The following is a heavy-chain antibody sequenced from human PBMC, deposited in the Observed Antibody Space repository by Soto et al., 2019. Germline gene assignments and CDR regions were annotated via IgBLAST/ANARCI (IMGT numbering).Heavy chain of an antibody. CDR3: ARDKITALFEY. Sequence: QVQLQQWGAGLLKPSETLSLTCAVYGGSFGGYYWTWIRQPPGTGLEWIGEINHRGSTNYNPSLKRRVTISVDTSKNQFPLKLSSVTAAETAVYYCARDKITALFEYWGQGTLVTVSS. D-gene: IGHD3-10*01. CDR2: INHRGST. CDR1: GGSFGGYY. J-gene: IGHJ4*02. V-gene: IGHV4-34*01.